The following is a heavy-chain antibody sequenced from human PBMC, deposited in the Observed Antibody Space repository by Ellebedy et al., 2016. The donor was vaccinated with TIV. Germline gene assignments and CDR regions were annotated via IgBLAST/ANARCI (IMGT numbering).Heavy chain of an antibody. CDR3: TRDRYKWELLEGAYY. J-gene: IGHJ4*02. V-gene: IGHV3-49*03. Sequence: GGSLRLSXTASGFTFGDYAMSWFRQAPGKGLEWVGFIRSKAYGGTTEYAASVKGRFTISRDDSKSIAYLQMNSLKTEDTAVYYCTRDRYKWELLEGAYYWGQGTLVTVSS. D-gene: IGHD1-26*01. CDR1: GFTFGDYA. CDR2: IRSKAYGGTT.